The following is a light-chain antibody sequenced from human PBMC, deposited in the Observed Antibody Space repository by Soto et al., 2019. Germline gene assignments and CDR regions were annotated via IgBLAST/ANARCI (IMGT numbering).Light chain of an antibody. J-gene: IGKJ1*01. CDR2: DAS. CDR3: QQYNSYWT. Sequence: DIQMTQSPSTLSASVGDRVTITGRASQSISSWLAWYQQKPGKAPKLLIYDASSLESGFPSRFSGSGSGTEFTLTISSLQPDDFATYYCQQYNSYWTFGQGTKVDIK. CDR1: QSISSW. V-gene: IGKV1-5*01.